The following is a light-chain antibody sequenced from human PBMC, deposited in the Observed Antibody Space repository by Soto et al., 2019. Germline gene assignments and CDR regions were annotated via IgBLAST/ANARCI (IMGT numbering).Light chain of an antibody. Sequence: EIVMTQSPATLSVSPGQRASLSCRASQSVSTTVAWYHQKPGQAPRLLVYAASTRATGIPARFSGSGAGTDFTLTITSLQAEEFGVYFCKQYKDWPTTFGQGTKVEIK. J-gene: IGKJ1*01. V-gene: IGKV3-15*01. CDR1: QSVSTT. CDR2: AAS. CDR3: KQYKDWPTT.